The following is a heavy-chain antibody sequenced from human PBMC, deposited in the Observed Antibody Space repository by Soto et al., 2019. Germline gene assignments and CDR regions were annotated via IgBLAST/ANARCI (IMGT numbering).Heavy chain of an antibody. CDR3: ARYPWDRPARYYYYGMDV. Sequence: QVQLQESGPGLVKPSETLSLTCTVSGGSVSSGSYYWSWIRQPPGKGLEWIGYIYYSGSTNYNPSLKSRVTISVDTSKNQFSLKLSSVTAADTAVYYCARYPWDRPARYYYYGMDVWGQGTTVTVSS. CDR1: GGSVSSGSYY. CDR2: IYYSGST. V-gene: IGHV4-61*01. J-gene: IGHJ6*02. D-gene: IGHD2-2*01.